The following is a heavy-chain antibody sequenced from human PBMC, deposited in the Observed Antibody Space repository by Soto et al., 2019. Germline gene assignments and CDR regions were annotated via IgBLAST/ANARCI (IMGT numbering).Heavy chain of an antibody. CDR1: GYTFTDYY. Sequence: QVHLVQSGTEVRQPGASVRVSCKASGYTFTDYYLHWVRQAPGQGPEWMGWINPNTGGTDYAQKFRDWVTTTTETSINTAYMDLSRLKSHDTAVYYCAKGGHYDSPHYADSWGQGTLVTVSS. J-gene: IGHJ4*02. V-gene: IGHV1-2*04. D-gene: IGHD3-22*01. CDR2: INPNTGGT. CDR3: AKGGHYDSPHYADS.